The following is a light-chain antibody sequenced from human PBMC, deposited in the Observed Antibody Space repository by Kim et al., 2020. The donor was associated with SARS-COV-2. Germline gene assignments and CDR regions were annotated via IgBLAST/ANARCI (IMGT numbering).Light chain of an antibody. CDR2: SNN. CDR3: TAWDDSLDGDVV. J-gene: IGLJ2*01. CDR1: SSNIGSNT. Sequence: QSVLTQPPSASGTPGQRVTISCSGSSSNIGSNTVNWYQQLPGTAPKLLIYSNNQRPSGVPDRFSGSKSGTSASLAISGLQSEDEADYYCTAWDDSLDGDVVFARGTRLTV. V-gene: IGLV1-44*01.